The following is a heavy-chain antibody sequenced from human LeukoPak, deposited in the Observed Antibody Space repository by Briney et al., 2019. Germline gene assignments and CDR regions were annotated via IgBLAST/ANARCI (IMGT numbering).Heavy chain of an antibody. CDR2: ISAYNGNT. D-gene: IGHD6-13*01. Sequence: ASVKVSCKSSGYTFTSYGISWVRQAPGQGLEWMGWISAYNGNTNYAQKLQGRVTMTTDTSTSTAYMELRSLRSDDTAVYYCARGGTRSSWVGNFDYWGQGTLVTVSS. CDR3: ARGGTRSSWVGNFDY. J-gene: IGHJ4*02. CDR1: GYTFTSYG. V-gene: IGHV1-18*01.